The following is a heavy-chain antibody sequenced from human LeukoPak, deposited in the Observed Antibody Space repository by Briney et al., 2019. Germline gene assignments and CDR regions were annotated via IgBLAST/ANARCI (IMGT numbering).Heavy chain of an antibody. Sequence: SQTLSLTCAISGDSVSSNSVAWNWIRQSPSRGLEWLGRIYYRSKWKNDYAVSVKSRITINPDTSKNQFSLQLKSVTPDDTAVYYCARNSGGDLDYWGQGTLVTVSS. CDR3: ARNSGGDLDY. J-gene: IGHJ4*02. CDR2: IYYRSKWKN. V-gene: IGHV6-1*01. D-gene: IGHD2-21*02. CDR1: GDSVSSNSVA.